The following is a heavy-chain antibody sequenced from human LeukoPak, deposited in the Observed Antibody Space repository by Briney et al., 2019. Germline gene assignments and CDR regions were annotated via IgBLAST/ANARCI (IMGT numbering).Heavy chain of an antibody. J-gene: IGHJ4*02. CDR2: ISASGAKT. V-gene: IGHV3-23*01. CDR1: GFTFSSNT. Sequence: GGSLRLSCAASGFTFSSNTVSWVRPAPGKGLEWVSVISASGAKTYYADSVKGRFTVSRDNSRNTLYLQMDSLRAEDTAVYYCAKDRDGGSNAQAKGFDYWGQGTLVTVSS. CDR3: AKDRDGGSNAQAKGFDY. D-gene: IGHD3-16*01.